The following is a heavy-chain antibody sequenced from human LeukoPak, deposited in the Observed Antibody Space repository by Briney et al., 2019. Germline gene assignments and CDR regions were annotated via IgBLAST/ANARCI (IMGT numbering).Heavy chain of an antibody. CDR3: ARDGDYYGSGSLYGMDV. Sequence: PSETLSLTCTVSGGSIGSYYWSWIRQPPGRGLEWIGCIYYTGTTDYNPSLKSRVTMSVDTSMNQFSLKLSSVTAADTAVYYCARDGDYYGSGSLYGMDVWGQGTTVTVSS. CDR2: IYYTGTT. V-gene: IGHV4-59*12. J-gene: IGHJ6*02. D-gene: IGHD3-10*01. CDR1: GGSIGSYY.